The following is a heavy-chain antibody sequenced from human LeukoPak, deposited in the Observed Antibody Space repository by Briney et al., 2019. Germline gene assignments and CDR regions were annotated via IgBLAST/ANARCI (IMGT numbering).Heavy chain of an antibody. CDR3: AREVPHYYDSSGYYY. CDR2: INPNSGGT. D-gene: IGHD3-22*01. V-gene: IGHV1-2*02. CDR1: GYTFTGYY. Sequence: ASVKVSCKASGYTFTGYYMHWVRQAPGQGLEWMGWINPNSGGTNYAQKFQGRVTMTRDTSISTAYMELRSLRSDDTAVYHCAREVPHYYDSSGYYYWGQGTLVTVSS. J-gene: IGHJ4*02.